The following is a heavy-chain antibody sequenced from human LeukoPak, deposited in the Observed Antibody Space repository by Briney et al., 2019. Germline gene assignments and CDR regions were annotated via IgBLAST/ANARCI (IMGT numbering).Heavy chain of an antibody. CDR3: ARMGDRAWLRLRYYYYGMDV. D-gene: IGHD5-12*01. J-gene: IGHJ6*02. CDR2: ISAYNGNT. V-gene: IGHV1-18*01. Sequence: ASVKVSCKASGYTFTSYGISWVRQAPGQGLEWMGWISAYNGNTNYAQKLQGRVTMTTDTSTSTAYMELRSLRSDDTAVYYCARMGDRAWLRLRYYYYGMDVWGQGTTVTVSS. CDR1: GYTFTSYG.